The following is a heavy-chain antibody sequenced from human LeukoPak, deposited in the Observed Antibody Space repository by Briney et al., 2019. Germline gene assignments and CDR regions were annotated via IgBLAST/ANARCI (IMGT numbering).Heavy chain of an antibody. J-gene: IGHJ4*02. CDR2: LSFDGSSE. V-gene: IGHV3-30*04. CDR1: ASIFRTSA. D-gene: IGHD2-2*01. CDR3: VRGVGYHLVY. Sequence: GKSLRLSCADSASIFRTSAMHWVREAPGKGLEWVADLSFDGSSENYADSVRGRFSISRDNSKKTLYLQMNSLNPEDTAVYYCVRGVGYHLVYWGRGTLVTVSP.